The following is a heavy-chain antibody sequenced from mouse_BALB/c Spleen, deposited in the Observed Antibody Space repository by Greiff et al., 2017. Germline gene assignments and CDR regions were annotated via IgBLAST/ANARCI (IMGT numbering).Heavy chain of an antibody. D-gene: IGHD2-4*01. Sequence: QVQLKESGPELVRPGVSVKISCKGSSYTFTDYAMHWVKQSHAKSLEWIGVISTYYGNTNYNQKFKGKATMTVDKSSSTAYMELARLTSEDSAVYYCARVITTGYYAMDYWGQGTSVTVAS. CDR1: SYTFTDYA. CDR2: ISTYYGNT. CDR3: ARVITTGYYAMDY. J-gene: IGHJ4*01. V-gene: IGHV1-67*01.